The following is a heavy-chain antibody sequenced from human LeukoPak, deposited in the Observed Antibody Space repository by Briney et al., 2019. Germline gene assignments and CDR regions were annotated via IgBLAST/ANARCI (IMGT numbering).Heavy chain of an antibody. J-gene: IGHJ3*02. CDR1: GGSITNYY. D-gene: IGHD2-15*01. Sequence: SETLSLTCTVSGGSITNYYWSWIRQPAGKGLEWFRRIYTRGSTNYNPSLKSRVTMSVDTSKNQFSLKLSSVTAADTAVYYCARGRYCSADICSGGDAFDIWGQGTMVSVSS. CDR3: ARGRYCSADICSGGDAFDI. CDR2: IYTRGST. V-gene: IGHV4-4*07.